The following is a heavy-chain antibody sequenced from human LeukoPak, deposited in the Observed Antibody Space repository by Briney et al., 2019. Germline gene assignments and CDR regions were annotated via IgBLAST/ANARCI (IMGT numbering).Heavy chain of an antibody. V-gene: IGHV3-23*01. J-gene: IGHJ4*02. Sequence: GGSLRLSCAASGFTFSSYWMHWVRQAPGKGLEWVSAISGSGGSTYYADSVKGRFTISRDNSKNTLYLQMNSLRAEDTAVYYCAKDPLWLQLPDYWGQGSLVTVSS. D-gene: IGHD5-12*01. CDR2: ISGSGGST. CDR1: GFTFSSYW. CDR3: AKDPLWLQLPDY.